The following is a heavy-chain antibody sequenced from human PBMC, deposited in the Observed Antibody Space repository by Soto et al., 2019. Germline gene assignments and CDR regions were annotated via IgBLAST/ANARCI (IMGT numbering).Heavy chain of an antibody. D-gene: IGHD3-3*01. V-gene: IGHV4-59*01. CDR1: GGSIIRYY. CDR3: ARDRGYDFWSGHEFDY. CDR2: IYYSGST. J-gene: IGHJ4*02. Sequence: PSETLSLTCTVSGGSIIRYYWSWIRQPPWKGLEWIGYIYYSGSTNYNPSLKRRVTISVDTSKNQFSLKLSSVTAADTAVYYCARDRGYDFWSGHEFDYWGQGTLVTVS.